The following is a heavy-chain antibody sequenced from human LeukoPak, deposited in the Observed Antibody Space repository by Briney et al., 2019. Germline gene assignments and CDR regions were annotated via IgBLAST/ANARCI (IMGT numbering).Heavy chain of an antibody. J-gene: IGHJ4*02. CDR2: IIPILGIA. CDR1: GGTFSSYA. CDR3: AKDCGTPCEGVGGNY. V-gene: IGHV1-69*04. Sequence: GASVKVSCKASGGTFSSYAISWVRQAPGQGLEWMGRIIPILGIANYAQKFQGRVTITADKSTSTAYMELRSLRSDDTAVYYCAKDCGTPCEGVGGNYWGQGTLVTVSS. D-gene: IGHD2-21*01.